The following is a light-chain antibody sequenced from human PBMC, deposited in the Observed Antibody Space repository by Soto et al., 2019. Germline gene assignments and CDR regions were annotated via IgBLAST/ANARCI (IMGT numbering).Light chain of an antibody. Sequence: QSALAQPASVSGSPGQSITISCTGTSSDVGGYYYVSWYQLHPGKAPKLMVFEVSNRPSGVSYRFSGSKSGNTASLTISGLQAEDEADYFCSSYSISTAYLFARGTRVTVL. J-gene: IGLJ1*01. CDR1: SSDVGGYYY. V-gene: IGLV2-14*01. CDR2: EVS. CDR3: SSYSISTAYL.